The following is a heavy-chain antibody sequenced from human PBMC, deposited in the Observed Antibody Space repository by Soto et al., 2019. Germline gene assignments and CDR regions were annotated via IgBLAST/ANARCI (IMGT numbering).Heavy chain of an antibody. D-gene: IGHD2-2*01. J-gene: IGHJ5*02. CDR2: IYHSGST. Sequence: SETLSLTCAVSGGSISSSNWWSWVRQPPGKGLEWIGEIYHSGSTNYNPSLKSRVTISVDTSKNQFSLKLSSVTAADTAVYYCARGTYCSSTSCRAYWFDPWGQGTLVTVSS. CDR3: ARGTYCSSTSCRAYWFDP. V-gene: IGHV4-4*02. CDR1: GGSISSSNW.